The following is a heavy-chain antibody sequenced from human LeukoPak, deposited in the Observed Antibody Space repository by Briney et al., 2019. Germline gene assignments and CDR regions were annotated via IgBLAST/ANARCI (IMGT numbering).Heavy chain of an antibody. J-gene: IGHJ4*02. CDR2: IYHSGTT. CDR1: GYSITSSSW. Sequence: SETLSLTCAVSGYSITSSSWWGWIRQPPGKGLEWIGYIYHSGTTYYNPSLQSRVTMSVDTSKNQFSLKLSSVTAVDTAVYYCARKEDVYYYFDYWGQGTLVTVSS. V-gene: IGHV4-28*01. D-gene: IGHD3-10*01. CDR3: ARKEDVYYYFDY.